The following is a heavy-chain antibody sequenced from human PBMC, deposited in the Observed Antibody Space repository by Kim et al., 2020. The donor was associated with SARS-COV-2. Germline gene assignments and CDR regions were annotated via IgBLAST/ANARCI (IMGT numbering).Heavy chain of an antibody. CDR3: ARHQDYYYYGMDV. J-gene: IGHJ6*02. Sequence: NPSLKSRVTISVDTSKNQFSLKLSSVTAADTAVYYCARHQDYYYYGMDVWGQGTTVIVSS. V-gene: IGHV4-59*08.